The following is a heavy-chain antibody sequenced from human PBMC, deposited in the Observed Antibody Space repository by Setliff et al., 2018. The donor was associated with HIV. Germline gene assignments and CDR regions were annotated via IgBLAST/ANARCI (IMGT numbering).Heavy chain of an antibody. Sequence: PSETLSLTCIVSGGSISSSSYYWGWIRQPPGKGLEWIGSIDYTGKTHYNPSLKSRVTISADTSKSQFSLNLSSVTAADTAVYYCARDYDSSGYVDYWGQGTPVTVS. CDR2: IDYTGKT. V-gene: IGHV4-39*02. CDR1: GGSISSSSYY. D-gene: IGHD3-22*01. CDR3: ARDYDSSGYVDY. J-gene: IGHJ4*02.